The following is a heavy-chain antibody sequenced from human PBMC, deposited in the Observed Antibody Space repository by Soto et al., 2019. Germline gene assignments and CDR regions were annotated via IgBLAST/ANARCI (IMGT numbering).Heavy chain of an antibody. D-gene: IGHD6-6*01. V-gene: IGHV3-33*01. CDR3: ARGGSIAARPPWFDP. J-gene: IGHJ5*02. CDR1: GFTFSSYG. CDR2: IWYDGSNK. Sequence: QVQLVESGGGVVQPGRSLRLSCAASGFTFSSYGMHWVRQAPGKGLEWVAVIWYDGSNKYYADSVKGRFTISRDNSKNTLYLQMNSLRAEDTAVYYCARGGSIAARPPWFDPWGQGTLVTVSS.